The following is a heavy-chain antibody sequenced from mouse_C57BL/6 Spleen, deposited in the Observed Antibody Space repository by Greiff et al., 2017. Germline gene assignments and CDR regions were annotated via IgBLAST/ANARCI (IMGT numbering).Heavy chain of an antibody. V-gene: IGHV2-2*01. D-gene: IGHD2-5*01. CDR1: GFSFTSYG. Sequence: VQLQESGPGLVQPSQSLSITCTVSGFSFTSYGVHWVRQSPGKGLEWLGVIWSGGSTDYNAAFISRLSISKDNSKSQVFFKMNSLQADDTAIYYCASPYSNYVGWYFDVWGTGTTVTVSS. J-gene: IGHJ1*03. CDR2: IWSGGST. CDR3: ASPYSNYVGWYFDV.